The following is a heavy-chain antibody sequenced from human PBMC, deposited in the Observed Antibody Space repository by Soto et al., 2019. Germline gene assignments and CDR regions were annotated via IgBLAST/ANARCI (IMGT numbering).Heavy chain of an antibody. Sequence: SETLSLTCTVSGGSISSGDYYWSWIRQPPGKGLEWIGYIYYSGSTYYNPSLKSRVTISVDTSKNQFSLKLSSVTAADTAVYYCARWLNVQSDYRYYDITYGMDVWGQGTTVTVS. CDR1: GGSISSGDYY. J-gene: IGHJ6*02. CDR2: IYYSGST. D-gene: IGHD3-22*01. CDR3: ARWLNVQSDYRYYDITYGMDV. V-gene: IGHV4-30-4*01.